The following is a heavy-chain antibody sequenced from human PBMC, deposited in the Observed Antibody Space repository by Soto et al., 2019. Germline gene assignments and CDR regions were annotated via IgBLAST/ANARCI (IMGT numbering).Heavy chain of an antibody. CDR2: IYYSGST. Sequence: TSETLSLTCTVSGGSISSGDYYWSWIRQPPGKGLEWIGSIYYSGSTYYNPSLKSRVTISVDTSKNQFSLKLSSVTAADTSVYYCARQYSSGWYSYYYYYGMDVWGQGTTVT. J-gene: IGHJ6*02. CDR3: ARQYSSGWYSYYYYYGMDV. D-gene: IGHD6-19*01. CDR1: GGSISSGDYY. V-gene: IGHV4-39*01.